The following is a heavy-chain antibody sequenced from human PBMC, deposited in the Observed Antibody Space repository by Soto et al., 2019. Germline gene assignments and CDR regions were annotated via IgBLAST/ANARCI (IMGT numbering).Heavy chain of an antibody. Sequence: GGSLRLSCAASGFTFSSYSMNWVRQAPGKGLEWVSYISSSSSTIYYADSVKGRYTISRDNAKNSLYLQMNSLRAEDTAVYYWARDINYVFRDYWGQGTLVTVSS. D-gene: IGHD3-16*01. CDR1: GFTFSSYS. CDR3: ARDINYVFRDY. CDR2: ISSSSSTI. J-gene: IGHJ4*02. V-gene: IGHV3-48*01.